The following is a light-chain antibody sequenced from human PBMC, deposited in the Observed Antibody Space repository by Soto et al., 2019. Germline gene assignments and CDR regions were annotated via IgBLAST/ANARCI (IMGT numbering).Light chain of an antibody. CDR3: SSHSSGNIVV. CDR2: EVS. CDR1: KDDVGGYNY. Sequence: QSVLTQPASVPGSPGQSITISCIGTKDDVGGYNYVSWYQHHPGKAPKLLIFEVSDRPSGVSNRFSGSKSDNTASLTISGLRAEDEADYYCSSHSSGNIVVFGGGTKLTVL. V-gene: IGLV2-14*01. J-gene: IGLJ2*01.